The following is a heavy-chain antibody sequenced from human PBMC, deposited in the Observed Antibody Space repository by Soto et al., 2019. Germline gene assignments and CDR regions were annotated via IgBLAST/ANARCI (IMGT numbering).Heavy chain of an antibody. V-gene: IGHV3-21*01. J-gene: IGHJ3*02. CDR3: ARASHDYGDYEARGAYDI. CDR1: GFTFSSYS. Sequence: GGSLRLSCAASGFTFSSYSMNWVRQAPGKGLEWVSSISSSSSYIYYADSVKGRFTISRDNAKNSLYLQMNSLRAEDTAVYYCARASHDYGDYEARGAYDIGGQGTMVTVSS. D-gene: IGHD4-17*01. CDR2: ISSSSSYI.